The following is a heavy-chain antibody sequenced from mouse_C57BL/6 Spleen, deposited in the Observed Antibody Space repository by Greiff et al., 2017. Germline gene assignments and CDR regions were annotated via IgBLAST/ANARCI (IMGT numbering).Heavy chain of an antibody. CDR1: GYTFTSYW. CDR3: ARGGIYYEYDVTAMDY. D-gene: IGHD2-4*01. J-gene: IGHJ4*01. Sequence: QVQLQQPGAELVKPGASVKLSCKASGYTFTSYWMHWVKQRPGQGLEWIGKIHPNSGITNYNEKFKSKATLTVDKSSSTAYMQLSSLTSEDSAVYYCARGGIYYEYDVTAMDYWGQGTSVTVSS. V-gene: IGHV1-64*01. CDR2: IHPNSGIT.